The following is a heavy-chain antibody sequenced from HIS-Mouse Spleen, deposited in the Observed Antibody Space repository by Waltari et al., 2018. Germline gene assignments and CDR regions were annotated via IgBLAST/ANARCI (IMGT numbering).Heavy chain of an antibody. J-gene: IGHJ4*02. CDR3: AGYNWNYGTDY. CDR2: INHSGST. V-gene: IGHV4-34*01. D-gene: IGHD1-7*01. CDR1: GGSFSGYY. Sequence: QVQLQQWGVGLLKPSETLSLTCAVYGGSFSGYYWSWIRQPPGKGLEWIGEINHSGSTNYNPSLKSRVTISVDTSKNQFSLKLSSVTAADTAVYYCAGYNWNYGTDYWGQGTLVTVSS.